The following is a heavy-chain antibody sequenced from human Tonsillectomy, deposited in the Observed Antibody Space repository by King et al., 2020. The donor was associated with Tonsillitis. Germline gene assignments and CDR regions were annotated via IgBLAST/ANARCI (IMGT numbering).Heavy chain of an antibody. CDR1: GYTFTSYY. D-gene: IGHD3-9*01. Sequence: VQLVESGAEVKKPGASVKVSCTASGYTFTSYYMHWVRQAPGQGLEWMGIINPSGSTSYAQNFQGRVTMNRDTSTSTVDMELSSLRSEDTAVYYCARDWSYDILTGTQWYYGMDVWGQGTTVTVSS. CDR2: INPSGST. J-gene: IGHJ6*02. V-gene: IGHV1-46*03. CDR3: ARDWSYDILTGTQWYYGMDV.